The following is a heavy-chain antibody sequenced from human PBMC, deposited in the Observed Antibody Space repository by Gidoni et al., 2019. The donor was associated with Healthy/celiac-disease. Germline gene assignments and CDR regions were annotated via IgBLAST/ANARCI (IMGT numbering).Heavy chain of an antibody. Sequence: QVQLVHSGAEVKKPGSSVKFSCKASGGTFSSSTLSWVRQAPGQGLEWMGRIIPILGIANYAQKFQGRVTITADKSTSTAYMELSSLRSEDTAVYYCAREVTGDGYNQDYYYYYGMDVWGQGTTVTVSS. J-gene: IGHJ6*02. CDR2: IIPILGIA. D-gene: IGHD7-27*01. V-gene: IGHV1-69*04. CDR1: GGTFSSST. CDR3: AREVTGDGYNQDYYYYYGMDV.